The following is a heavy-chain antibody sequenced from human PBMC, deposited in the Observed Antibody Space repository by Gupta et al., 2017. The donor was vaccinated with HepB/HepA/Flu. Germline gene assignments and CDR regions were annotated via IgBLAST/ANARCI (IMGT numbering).Heavy chain of an antibody. CDR2: IRTSGANT. V-gene: IGHV3-48*03. Sequence: QMVESGGGSVQPGGSLRLSCAASGFFFSGYEMTWVRQAPGKGLEWISYIRTSGANTKYAASVEGRFTISRDNAKNSLYLKMNNLRGDDTATYYCASKMKTSKAFDVWGQGAEVTVSS. CDR1: GFFFSGYE. J-gene: IGHJ3*01. D-gene: IGHD5-24*01. CDR3: ASKMKTSKAFDV.